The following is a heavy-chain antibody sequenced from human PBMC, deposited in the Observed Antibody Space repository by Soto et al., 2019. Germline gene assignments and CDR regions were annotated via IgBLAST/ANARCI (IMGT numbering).Heavy chain of an antibody. Sequence: EVQLLESGGRLVQPGGSLRLACAVSGFTFTNYALSWVRQAPGKGLEWLSRISGSGGSTSYADSVKGRFTVSGDNSKNTLYLQMDSLRTEDTAVYYCAKSLGFVEAVFDSWGQGTLVTVSS. CDR3: AKSLGFVEAVFDS. CDR2: ISGSGGST. V-gene: IGHV3-23*01. D-gene: IGHD3-10*01. J-gene: IGHJ4*02. CDR1: GFTFTNYA.